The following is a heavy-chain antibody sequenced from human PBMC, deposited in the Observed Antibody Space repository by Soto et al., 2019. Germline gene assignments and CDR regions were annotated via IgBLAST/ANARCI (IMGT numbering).Heavy chain of an antibody. CDR1: GYTFTSYG. Sequence: EASVKVSCKASGYTFTSYGISWVRQAPGQGLEWMGWISAYNGNTNYAQKLQGRVTMTTDTSTSTAYMELRSLRSDDTAVYYCARGAVLYDFWSGYYIESVFDYWGQGTLVTVSS. D-gene: IGHD3-3*01. J-gene: IGHJ4*02. V-gene: IGHV1-18*01. CDR3: ARGAVLYDFWSGYYIESVFDY. CDR2: ISAYNGNT.